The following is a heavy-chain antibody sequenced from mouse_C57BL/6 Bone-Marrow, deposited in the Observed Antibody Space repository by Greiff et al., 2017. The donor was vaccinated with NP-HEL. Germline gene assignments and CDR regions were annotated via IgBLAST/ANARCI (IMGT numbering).Heavy chain of an antibody. V-gene: IGHV1-64*01. Sequence: QVQLQQPGAELVKPGASVKLSCKASGYTFTSYWMHWVKQRPGQGLEWIGMIHPNSGSTNYNEKFKSKATLTVDKSSSTAYMQLSSLTSEDAAVYYCARLRYSSSIYYFDYWGQGTTLTVSA. J-gene: IGHJ2*01. D-gene: IGHD1-1*01. CDR3: ARLRYSSSIYYFDY. CDR1: GYTFTSYW. CDR2: IHPNSGST.